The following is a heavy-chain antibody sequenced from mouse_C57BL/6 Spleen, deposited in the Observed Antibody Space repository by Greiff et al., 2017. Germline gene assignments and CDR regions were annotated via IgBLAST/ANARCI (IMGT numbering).Heavy chain of an antibody. D-gene: IGHD1-1*01. CDR1: GYTFTDYN. Sequence: EVQLVESGPELVKPGASVKIPCKASGYTFTDYNMDWVKQSHGKSLEWIGDINPNNGGTYYNQKFKGKATLTVDKSSSTAYMERRSLTSEDTAVYYCATYYYGSSGWYFDVWGTGTTVTVSS. CDR3: ATYYYGSSGWYFDV. CDR2: INPNNGGT. V-gene: IGHV1-18*01. J-gene: IGHJ1*03.